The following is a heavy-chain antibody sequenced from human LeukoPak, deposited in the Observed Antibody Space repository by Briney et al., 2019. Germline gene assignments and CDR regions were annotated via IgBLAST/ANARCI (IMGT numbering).Heavy chain of an antibody. CDR2: MNPNSGNT. D-gene: IGHD3-3*01. Sequence: ASVKVSCKASGYTFTSYDINWVRQATGQGLEWMGWMNPNSGNTGYAQKFQGRVTMTRNTSISTAYMELSSLRSEDTAVYYCARGRVLRFFANGMDVWGQGTTVTVSS. V-gene: IGHV1-8*01. CDR3: ARGRVLRFFANGMDV. J-gene: IGHJ6*02. CDR1: GYTFTSYD.